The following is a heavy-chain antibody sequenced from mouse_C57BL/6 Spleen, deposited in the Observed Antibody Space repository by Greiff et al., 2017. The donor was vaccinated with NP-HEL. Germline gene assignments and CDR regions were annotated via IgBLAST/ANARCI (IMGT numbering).Heavy chain of an antibody. CDR3: ARTDPGTYAMDY. CDR2: INPNNGGT. Sequence: EVKLQQSGPELVKPGASVKIPCKASGYTFTDYNMDWVKQSHGKSLEWIGDINPNNGGTIYNQKFKGKATLTVDKSSSTAYMELRSLTSEDTAVYYCARTDPGTYAMDYWGQGTSVTVSS. J-gene: IGHJ4*01. CDR1: GYTFTDYN. D-gene: IGHD4-1*01. V-gene: IGHV1-18*01.